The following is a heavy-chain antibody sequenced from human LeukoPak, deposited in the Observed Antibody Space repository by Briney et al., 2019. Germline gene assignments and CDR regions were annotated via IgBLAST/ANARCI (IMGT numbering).Heavy chain of an antibody. J-gene: IGHJ4*02. CDR3: AAGEPYVY. D-gene: IGHD1-14*01. V-gene: IGHV3-33*01. CDR2: IWYDGSNK. CDR1: GFTFTTYG. Sequence: GGSLRLSCAASGFTFTTYGMHWVRQAPGKGLEWVAIIWYDGSNKYYADSVKGRFTVSRDNSKNTLYLQMNSLRAEDTAVYYCAAGEPYVYWGQGTLVTVSS.